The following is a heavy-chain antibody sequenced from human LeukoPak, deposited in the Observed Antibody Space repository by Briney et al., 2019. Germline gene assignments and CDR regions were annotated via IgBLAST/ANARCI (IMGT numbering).Heavy chain of an antibody. J-gene: IGHJ4*02. D-gene: IGHD6-19*01. CDR1: GFNFSSYA. Sequence: GSLLLSCSASGFNFSSYAMHWVRQAPGKGLEWVAVISYDGSNKYYEDSVMGRFTISRDNSKNTLYLQMNSLRAEDTAVYYCAREEVAGTDYWGQGTLVTVSS. CDR2: ISYDGSNK. V-gene: IGHV3-30-3*01. CDR3: AREEVAGTDY.